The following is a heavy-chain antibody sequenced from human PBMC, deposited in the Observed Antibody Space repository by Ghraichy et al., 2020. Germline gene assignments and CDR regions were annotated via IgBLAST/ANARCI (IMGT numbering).Heavy chain of an antibody. J-gene: IGHJ4*02. D-gene: IGHD6-19*01. CDR1: GFTFSSYW. V-gene: IGHV3-74*01. CDR3: ARDRAPGIAVADHYFDS. Sequence: GESLNISCAASGFTFSSYWMHWVRQAPGKGLVWVSRINSDGSGTNYADSVKGRFTISRDNAKNTLYLQMNSLGAEDTAVYYCARDRAPGIAVADHYFDSWGQGTLVTVSS. CDR2: INSDGSGT.